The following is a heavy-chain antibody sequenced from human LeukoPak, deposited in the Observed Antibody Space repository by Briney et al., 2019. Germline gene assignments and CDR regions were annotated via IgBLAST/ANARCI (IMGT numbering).Heavy chain of an antibody. V-gene: IGHV3-23*01. J-gene: IGHJ4*02. D-gene: IGHD5-18*01. CDR2: IGAGGTFT. Sequence: GGSLRLSCTASGFTFSSYAMNWVRQAPGKGLEWVSGIGAGGTFTYYADSVKGRFTISRDNSRNTLYLQMNSLRAEDTAVYYCAKGFYKGNSYYYFDYWGQGTLVTVSS. CDR1: GFTFSSYA. CDR3: AKGFYKGNSYYYFDY.